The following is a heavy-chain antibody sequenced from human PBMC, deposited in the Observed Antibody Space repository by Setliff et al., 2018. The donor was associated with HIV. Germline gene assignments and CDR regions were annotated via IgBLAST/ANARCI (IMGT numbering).Heavy chain of an antibody. CDR1: GVSAHF. D-gene: IGHD5-12*01. Sequence: SETLSLTCGFPGVSAHFWNWIRQPPGEGLEWIGEINRAGKSDYNPSLRGRVTISMDTSKDEISLRLTSVTAADTAVYYCARGDGYRSNDAYYDTGMDVWGQGITVTVSS. J-gene: IGHJ6*02. V-gene: IGHV4-34*01. CDR3: ARGDGYRSNDAYYDTGMDV. CDR2: INRAGKS.